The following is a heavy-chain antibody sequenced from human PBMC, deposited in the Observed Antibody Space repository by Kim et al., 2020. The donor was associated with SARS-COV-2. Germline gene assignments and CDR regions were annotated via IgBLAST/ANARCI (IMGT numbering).Heavy chain of an antibody. V-gene: IGHV4-34*01. D-gene: IGHD5-12*01. Sequence: SETLSLTCAVYGGSFSGYYWSWIRQPPGKGLEWIGEINHSGSTNYNPSLKSRVTISVDTSKNQFSLKLSSVTAADTAVYYCARGEGGYVGGYWGQGTLVTVSS. CDR1: GGSFSGYY. CDR2: INHSGST. J-gene: IGHJ4*02. CDR3: ARGEGGYVGGY.